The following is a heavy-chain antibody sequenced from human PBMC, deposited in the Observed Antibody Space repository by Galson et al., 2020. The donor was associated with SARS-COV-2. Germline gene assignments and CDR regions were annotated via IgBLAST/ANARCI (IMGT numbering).Heavy chain of an antibody. CDR3: ALVPWGGDAYNFYFDS. D-gene: IGHD1-1*01. V-gene: IGHV4-4*02. CDR1: GGSISSSHW. Sequence: ASETLSLTCAVSGGSISSSHWGSWVRKSPGKGREGMGGTNHSGTAKYNSSLKSRVNLSADKSNNHFSLKLTSVTAADTAVYYCALVPWGGDAYNFYFDSWGQGILVTVSS. CDR2: TNHSGTA. J-gene: IGHJ4*02.